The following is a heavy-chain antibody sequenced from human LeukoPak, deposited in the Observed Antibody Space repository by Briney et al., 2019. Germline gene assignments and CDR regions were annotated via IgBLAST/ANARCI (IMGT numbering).Heavy chain of an antibody. CDR2: ISGSGGST. Sequence: PGGSLRLSCAASGFTFSSYATSWVRQAPGKGLEWVSAISGSGGSTYYADSVKGRFTISRDNSKNTLYLQMNSLRAEDTAVYYCAKDLSFYYGSGINWGQGTLVTVSS. J-gene: IGHJ4*02. CDR3: AKDLSFYYGSGIN. D-gene: IGHD3-10*01. V-gene: IGHV3-23*01. CDR1: GFTFSSYA.